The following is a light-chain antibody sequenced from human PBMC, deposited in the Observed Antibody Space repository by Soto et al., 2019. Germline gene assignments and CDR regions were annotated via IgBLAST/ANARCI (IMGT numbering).Light chain of an antibody. V-gene: IGKV1-5*01. Sequence: DIQMTQSPSTLSASVGDRVTITCRASQSVDNWLAWYQQKPGKAPELLIYDAFSLKSGVSSRFSGSRSGTEFALTISSLQPDDSATYYCQRYDSPPPTFGQGTKVDIK. CDR1: QSVDNW. J-gene: IGKJ1*01. CDR2: DAF. CDR3: QRYDSPPPT.